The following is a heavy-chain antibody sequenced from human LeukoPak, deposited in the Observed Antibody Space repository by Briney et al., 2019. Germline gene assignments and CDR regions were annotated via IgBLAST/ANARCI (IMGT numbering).Heavy chain of an antibody. CDR3: ARRVSAYYYGSGSSYNWFDP. CDR1: GGSFSGYY. CDR2: INHSGST. D-gene: IGHD3-10*01. J-gene: IGHJ5*02. V-gene: IGHV4-34*01. Sequence: PSETLSLTCAVYGGSFSGYYWSWIRQPPGKGLEWIGEINHSGSTNYNPSLKSRVTISVDTSKNQFSLKLSSVTAADTAVYYCARRVSAYYYGSGSSYNWFDPWGQGTLVTVSS.